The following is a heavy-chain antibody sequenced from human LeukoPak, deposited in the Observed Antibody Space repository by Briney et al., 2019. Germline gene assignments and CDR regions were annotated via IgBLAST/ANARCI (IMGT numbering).Heavy chain of an antibody. Sequence: GGSLRLSCAASGFTFDDYAMHWVRQAPGKGLEWVPGISWNSGSIGYADSVKGRFSISRDNAKNSLYLQMNSLRAEDTALYYCAKGRTNDYWGQGTLVTVSS. V-gene: IGHV3-9*01. CDR3: AKGRTNDY. D-gene: IGHD1/OR15-1a*01. CDR2: ISWNSGSI. J-gene: IGHJ4*02. CDR1: GFTFDDYA.